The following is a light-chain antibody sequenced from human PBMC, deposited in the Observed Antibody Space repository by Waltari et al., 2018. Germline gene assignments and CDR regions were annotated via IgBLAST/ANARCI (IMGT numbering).Light chain of an antibody. CDR2: AAS. CDR1: QSISGQ. J-gene: IGKJ2*01. CDR3: QQSYTLPYT. Sequence: DVQMNHSPPSLSASLGDTVTLTCRASQSISGQLNWYQHKPGKGPNLLIYAASSLQHGVPARFSGTRSGTDFSLTISSLQPEDFATYYCQQSYTLPYTFGQGTKLEI. V-gene: IGKV1-39*01.